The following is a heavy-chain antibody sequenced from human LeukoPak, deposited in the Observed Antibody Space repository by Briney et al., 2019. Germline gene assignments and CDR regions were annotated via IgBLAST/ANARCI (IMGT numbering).Heavy chain of an antibody. CDR2: IYYSGST. CDR3: AREIQGFIDY. Sequence: PSETLSLTSTVSGGSISSYYWSWIRQPPGKGLEWIGYIYYSGSTNYNPSLKSRVTISVDTSKNQFSLKLSSVTAADTAVYYCAREIQGFIDYWGQGTLVTVSS. J-gene: IGHJ4*02. D-gene: IGHD5-18*01. CDR1: GGSISSYY. V-gene: IGHV4-59*01.